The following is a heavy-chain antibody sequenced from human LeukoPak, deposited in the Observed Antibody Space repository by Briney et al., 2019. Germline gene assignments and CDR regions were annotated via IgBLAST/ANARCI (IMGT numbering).Heavy chain of an antibody. V-gene: IGHV3-49*03. CDR2: IRRKLDGGTA. Sequence: GGSLRLSCTASGFTFGDYLMSWFRQAPGKGLEWIGFIRRKLDGGTAEYAASVKGRFTISRDDSTSIAYLQMNSRKTEDTAVYYCSRSSGWLSVYWGQGTLVTVSS. D-gene: IGHD6-19*01. J-gene: IGHJ4*02. CDR3: SRSSGWLSVY. CDR1: GFTFGDYL.